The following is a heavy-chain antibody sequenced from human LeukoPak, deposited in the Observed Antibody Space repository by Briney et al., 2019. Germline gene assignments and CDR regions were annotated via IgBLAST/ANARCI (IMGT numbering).Heavy chain of an antibody. J-gene: IGHJ3*02. CDR3: ARRLYQLSRYAFDI. D-gene: IGHD3-16*02. CDR2: IYSSGST. V-gene: IGHV4-4*07. CDR1: DGSLNSSY. Sequence: TEALFLTCTVYDGSLNSSYWNRIRQPAGKGLEWIERIYSSGSTNYNPSLQSRVIMSVDTSKNQNTLKLNSVTAADTAVYYCARRLYQLSRYAFDIWGQGTRVTVSS.